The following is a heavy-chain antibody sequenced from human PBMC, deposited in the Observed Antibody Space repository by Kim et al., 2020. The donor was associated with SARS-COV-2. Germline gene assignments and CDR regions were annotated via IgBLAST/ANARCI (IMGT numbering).Heavy chain of an antibody. J-gene: IGHJ6*01. D-gene: IGHD2-2*02. CDR1: RGTFTSYT. Sequence: SVKVSCKASRGTFTSYTIDWVRQAPGQGFEWMGGSSPILGTATYAQKFQGRVTITADDSMNTAYMEMSGLRSEDTAVYYCARGNCYTFFAMDVWGEGT. V-gene: IGHV1-69*13. CDR2: SSPILGTA. CDR3: ARGNCYTFFAMDV.